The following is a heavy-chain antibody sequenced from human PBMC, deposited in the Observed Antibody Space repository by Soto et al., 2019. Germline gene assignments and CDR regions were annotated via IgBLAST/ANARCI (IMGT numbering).Heavy chain of an antibody. CDR1: GGSISSGGYS. CDR2: IYYSGST. Sequence: SETLSLTCAVSGGSISSGGYSWSWIRQPPGKGLEWIGYIYYSGSTYYNPSLKSRVTISVDTSKNQFSLKLSSVTAADTAVYYCASFYGDYHTSFDYWGQGTLVTVSS. CDR3: ASFYGDYHTSFDY. D-gene: IGHD4-17*01. J-gene: IGHJ4*02. V-gene: IGHV4-31*11.